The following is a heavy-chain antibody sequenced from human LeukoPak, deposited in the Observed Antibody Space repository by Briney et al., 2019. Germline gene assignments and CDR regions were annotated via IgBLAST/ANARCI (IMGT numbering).Heavy chain of an antibody. D-gene: IGHD3-3*01. V-gene: IGHV4-59*01. CDR3: ARVSGDFWSGYFFDY. J-gene: IGHJ4*02. CDR1: GGSISSYY. CDR2: IYYSGST. Sequence: SETLSLTCTVSGGSISSYYWSWIRQPPGKGLEWIGYIYYSGSTNYNPSLKSRVTISVDTSKNQFSLKLSSVTAADTAVYYCARVSGDFWSGYFFDYWGQGTLVTVSS.